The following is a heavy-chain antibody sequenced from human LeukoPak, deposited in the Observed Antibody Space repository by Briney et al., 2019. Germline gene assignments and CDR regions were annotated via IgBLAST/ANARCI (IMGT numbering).Heavy chain of an antibody. Sequence: GGSLRLSCAASGFTFSDYSMNWVRQSPGKGLEWVSSISRSSDSIYYADSVKGRFTISRDNAKNSLYLQMNSLRAEDTAVYYCAKGVGYYSDWYPGYWGQGTLVTVSS. CDR1: GFTFSDYS. CDR3: AKGVGYYSDWYPGY. D-gene: IGHD6-19*01. CDR2: ISRSSDSI. V-gene: IGHV3-21*01. J-gene: IGHJ4*02.